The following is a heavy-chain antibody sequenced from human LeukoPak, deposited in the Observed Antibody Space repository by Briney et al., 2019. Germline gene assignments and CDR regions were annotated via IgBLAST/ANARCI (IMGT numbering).Heavy chain of an antibody. J-gene: IGHJ3*02. Sequence: SETLSPTCTVSGGSISSYYWSWIRQPPGKGLEWIGYIYYSGSTNYNPSLKSRVTISVDTSKNQFSLKLSSVTAADTAVYYCATAYYDFWSGYLVGAFDIWGQGTMVTVSS. CDR2: IYYSGST. CDR1: GGSISSYY. V-gene: IGHV4-59*01. D-gene: IGHD3-3*01. CDR3: ATAYYDFWSGYLVGAFDI.